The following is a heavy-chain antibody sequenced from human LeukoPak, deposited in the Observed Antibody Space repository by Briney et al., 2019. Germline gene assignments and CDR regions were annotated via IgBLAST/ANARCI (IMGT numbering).Heavy chain of an antibody. Sequence: QSGGSLRLSCAASGFTVSSNYMSWVRQAPGKGLEWVSVIYSGGSTYYADSVKGRFTISRDNSKNTLYLQMNSLRAEDTAVYYCARETYGSYFDYWGQGTPVTVSS. V-gene: IGHV3-66*01. CDR1: GFTVSSNY. CDR3: ARETYGSYFDY. J-gene: IGHJ4*02. CDR2: IYSGGST. D-gene: IGHD3-10*01.